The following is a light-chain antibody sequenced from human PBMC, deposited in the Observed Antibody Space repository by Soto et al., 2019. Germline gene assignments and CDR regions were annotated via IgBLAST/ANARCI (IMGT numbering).Light chain of an antibody. V-gene: IGKV1-27*01. J-gene: IGKJ1*01. CDR2: AAS. CDR1: QGISTY. CDR3: QKYNSAPQP. Sequence: DIQMTQSPSSLSTSVGDRVTITCRASQGISTYLAWYQQKPGKAPKLLIYAASTLQSGVPSRFSGSGSGTDFTLTIISLQPEDVATYYCQKYNSAPQPFGQGTKVEIK.